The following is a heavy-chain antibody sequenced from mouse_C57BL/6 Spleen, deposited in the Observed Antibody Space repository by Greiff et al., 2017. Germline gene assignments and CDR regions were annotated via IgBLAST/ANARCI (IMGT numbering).Heavy chain of an antibody. Sequence: VQLQQPGAELVKPGASVKLSCKASGYTFTSYWMQWVKQRPGQGLEWIGEIDPSDSYTNYNQKFKGKATLTVDPSSSTAYMQLSSLTSEDSAVYYCARFGPAWFAYWGQGTLVTVSA. CDR2: IDPSDSYT. CDR3: ARFGPAWFAY. J-gene: IGHJ3*01. CDR1: GYTFTSYW. V-gene: IGHV1-50*01.